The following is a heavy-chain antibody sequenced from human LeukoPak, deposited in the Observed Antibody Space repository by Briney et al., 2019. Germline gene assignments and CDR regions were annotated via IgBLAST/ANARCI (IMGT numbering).Heavy chain of an antibody. V-gene: IGHV4-31*03. D-gene: IGHD4-17*01. Sequence: SQTLSLTCTVSGGSISSGGYYWSWLRQHPGKGLEWIGYIYYSGSTYYNPSLKSRVTISVDTSKNQFSLKLSSVTAADTAVYYCARALTTLHYYYYYGMDVWGQGTTVTVSS. CDR2: IYYSGST. J-gene: IGHJ6*02. CDR1: GGSISSGGYY. CDR3: ARALTTLHYYYYYGMDV.